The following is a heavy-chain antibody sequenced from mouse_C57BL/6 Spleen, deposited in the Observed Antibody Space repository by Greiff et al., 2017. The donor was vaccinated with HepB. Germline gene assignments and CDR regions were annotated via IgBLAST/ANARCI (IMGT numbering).Heavy chain of an antibody. CDR3: ARTGTHWYFDV. J-gene: IGHJ1*03. Sequence: VQLQQPGAELVKPGASVKLSCKASGYTFTSYWMHWVKQRPGQGLEWIGMIHPKSGSTNYNEKFKSKATLTVDKSSSTAYMQLSSLTSEDSAVYYCARTGTHWYFDVWGTGTTVTVSS. D-gene: IGHD4-1*01. CDR1: GYTFTSYW. V-gene: IGHV1-64*01. CDR2: IHPKSGST.